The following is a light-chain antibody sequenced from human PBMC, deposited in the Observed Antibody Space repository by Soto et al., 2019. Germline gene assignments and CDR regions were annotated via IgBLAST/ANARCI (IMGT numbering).Light chain of an antibody. J-gene: IGKJ1*01. CDR2: AAS. Sequence: ALPMTQSPSSLSASVGDRVIITCRASQGIRNDLGWFQQKPGKAPKLLIYAASRLQSGVPSRFSGSGSGTDFTLTINSLQPEDFATYYCLQDYDFPWTFGHGTKVEIK. CDR1: QGIRND. V-gene: IGKV1-6*01. CDR3: LQDYDFPWT.